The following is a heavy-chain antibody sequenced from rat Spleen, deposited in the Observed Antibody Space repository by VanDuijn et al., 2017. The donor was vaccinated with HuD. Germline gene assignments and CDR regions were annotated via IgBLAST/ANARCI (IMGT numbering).Heavy chain of an antibody. J-gene: IGHJ2*01. CDR2: ISAGGGNT. Sequence: EVQLVESGGGLVRPGRPMKLSCAASGFTFIAYYMAWVRQAPTRGLEWVASISAGGGNTYYRDSVKGRFTISRDNAKSTLSLQMDSLRSEDTATYYCARELDQFDFWGQGVLVTVSS. CDR3: ARELDQFDF. V-gene: IGHV5-25*01. CDR1: GFTFIAYY.